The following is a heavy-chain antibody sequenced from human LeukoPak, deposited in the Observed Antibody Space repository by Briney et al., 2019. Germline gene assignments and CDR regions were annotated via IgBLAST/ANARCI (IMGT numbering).Heavy chain of an antibody. V-gene: IGHV4-34*01. CDR2: INHSGGT. CDR1: GGSFSGYS. J-gene: IGHJ4*02. Sequence: SETLSLTCAVYGGSFSGYSWNWIRQPPVKGLEWIGEINHSGGTNYNPSLKSRVTISVDTSKNQFSLKLSSVTAADTAVYYCAREGMVRGVMLDYWGQGTLVTVSS. D-gene: IGHD3-10*01. CDR3: AREGMVRGVMLDY.